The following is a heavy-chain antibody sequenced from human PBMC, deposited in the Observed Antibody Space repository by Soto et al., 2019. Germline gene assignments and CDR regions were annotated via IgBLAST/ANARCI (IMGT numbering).Heavy chain of an antibody. CDR1: GYSFTSYW. Sequence: GESLKISCKGSGYSFTSYWIGWVRQMPGKGLEWMGIIYPGDSDTRYSPSFQGQVTISADKSISTAYLQWSSLKASDTAMYYCARHKEIATLRPHLAYRAQGTLVPVSS. CDR3: ARHKEIATLRPHLAY. V-gene: IGHV5-51*01. J-gene: IGHJ4*02. CDR2: IYPGDSDT.